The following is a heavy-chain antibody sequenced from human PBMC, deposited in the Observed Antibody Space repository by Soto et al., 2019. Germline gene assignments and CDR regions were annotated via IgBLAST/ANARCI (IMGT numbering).Heavy chain of an antibody. J-gene: IGHJ4*02. V-gene: IGHV4-34*01. CDR3: ARGADFWSGYAFYS. D-gene: IGHD3-3*01. CDR2: INHSGST. CDR1: GGTFSVYY. Sequence: SYTLSLTCSAYGGTFSVYYWCWILQPPGKGLEWIGEINHSGSTNYNPSLKSRVTISVDTSKNQFSLKLSSVTAADTAVYYCARGADFWSGYAFYSWCQGAVVTVSS.